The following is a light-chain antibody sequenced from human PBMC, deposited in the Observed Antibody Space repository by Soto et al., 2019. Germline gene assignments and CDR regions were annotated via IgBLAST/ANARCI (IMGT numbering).Light chain of an antibody. V-gene: IGLV2-8*01. J-gene: IGLJ1*01. CDR1: SSDVGGYNY. CDR3: SSYAGSLYV. Sequence: QSALTQPPSASGSPGQSVTISCTGTSSDVGGYNYVSWYQQHPGKAPKLMIYEVSKRPSGVPDRFSGSKSGNTASLTVSGLEDDDEADYYCSSYAGSLYVFGAGTKLTVL. CDR2: EVS.